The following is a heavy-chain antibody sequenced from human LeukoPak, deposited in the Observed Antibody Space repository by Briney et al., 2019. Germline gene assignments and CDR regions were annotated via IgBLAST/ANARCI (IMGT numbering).Heavy chain of an antibody. CDR1: GGSIRGYY. Sequence: PSETLSLTCTGSGGSIRGYYWSWIRQPPGKGLEWIGYIYSSGSPNYTPSLKSRVNISVDASKTQFSLMLKSVTAADTAVYYCARRIAVVGSNWFVPWGQGALVTVSS. D-gene: IGHD6-13*01. J-gene: IGHJ5*02. CDR2: IYSSGSP. V-gene: IGHV4-59*01. CDR3: ARRIAVVGSNWFVP.